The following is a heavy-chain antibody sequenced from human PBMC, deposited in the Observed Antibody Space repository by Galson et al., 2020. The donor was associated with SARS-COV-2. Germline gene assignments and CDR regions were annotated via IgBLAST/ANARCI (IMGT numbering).Heavy chain of an antibody. Sequence: GESLKISCAASGFTFSSYAMHWVRQAPGKGLEWVAVISYDGSNKYYADSVKGRFTISRDNSKNTLYLQMNSLRAEDTAVYYCARGGNGIRDGYNHHFDYWGQGTLVTVSS. D-gene: IGHD5-12*01. V-gene: IGHV3-30-3*01. CDR1: GFTFSSYA. CDR2: ISYDGSNK. J-gene: IGHJ4*02. CDR3: ARGGNGIRDGYNHHFDY.